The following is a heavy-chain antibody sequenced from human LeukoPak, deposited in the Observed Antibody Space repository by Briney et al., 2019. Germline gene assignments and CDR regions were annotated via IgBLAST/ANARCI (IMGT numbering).Heavy chain of an antibody. J-gene: IGHJ5*02. CDR3: ATDLGQQLVSVGWFDP. CDR1: GYTLTELS. CDR2: FDPEVGET. V-gene: IGHV1-24*01. Sequence: ASVKVSCKVSGYTLTELSMHWVRQAPGKGLEWMGGFDPEVGETIYAQNFQGRVTMTEDTSTDTAYMELGSLRYEGTAVYFCATDLGQQLVSVGWFDPWGQGTLVTVSS. D-gene: IGHD6-13*01.